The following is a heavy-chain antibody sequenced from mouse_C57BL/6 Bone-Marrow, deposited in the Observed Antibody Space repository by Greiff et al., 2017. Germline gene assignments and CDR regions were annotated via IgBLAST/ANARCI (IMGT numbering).Heavy chain of an antibody. V-gene: IGHV1-72*01. CDR2: IDPNSGGT. D-gene: IGHD2-1*01. CDR3: ADGNALLAMDY. J-gene: IGHJ4*01. CDR1: GYTFTSYW. Sequence: QVQLQQPGAELVKPGASVKLSCKASGYTFTSYWMHWVKQRPGRGLEWIGRIDPNSGGTTYNETFKNKATLTVDKSSSTAYMQLSSQTSEDSAVSYCADGNALLAMDYWGQGTSGTVSS.